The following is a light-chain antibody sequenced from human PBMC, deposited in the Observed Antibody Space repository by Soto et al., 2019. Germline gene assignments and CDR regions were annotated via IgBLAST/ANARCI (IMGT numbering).Light chain of an antibody. CDR1: QSVSNNY. CDR2: GAS. Sequence: EIVLTQPPGTLSLSPGERATLSCRASQSVSNNYIAWYQQKPGQAPRLLIYGASNRATGIPDRFSGSGSGTDFTLTISRLEPEDFAVYYCQQYGSSPITFGQGTRLEIK. CDR3: QQYGSSPIT. J-gene: IGKJ5*01. V-gene: IGKV3-20*01.